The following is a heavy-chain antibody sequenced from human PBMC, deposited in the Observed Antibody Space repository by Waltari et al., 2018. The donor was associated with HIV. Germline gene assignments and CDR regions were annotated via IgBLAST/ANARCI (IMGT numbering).Heavy chain of an antibody. CDR1: GGSISSSSYY. D-gene: IGHD6-13*01. Sequence: QLQLQESGPGLVKPSETLSLTCTVSGGSISSSSYYWGWIRQPPGKGLEWIGSIYYSGSTYYNPSLKSRVTISVDPSKNQFSLKLSSVTAADTAVYYCARLGSSSWYEKFDYWGRGTLVTVSS. J-gene: IGHJ4*02. V-gene: IGHV4-39*01. CDR3: ARLGSSSWYEKFDY. CDR2: IYYSGST.